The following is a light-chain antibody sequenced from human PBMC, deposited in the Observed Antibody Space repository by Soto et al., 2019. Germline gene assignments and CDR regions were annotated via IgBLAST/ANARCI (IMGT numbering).Light chain of an antibody. CDR3: QKYISAPLT. Sequence: DIPMTQSPSSLSASVGDRVTITCRASQDISNYLAWYHQKPGKAPKLLIYGVSTLQLGVPSRFSGSGFGTHFTLTISSLQPEDVGTFYCQKYISAPLTFGGGTKVEIK. V-gene: IGKV1-27*01. CDR1: QDISNY. CDR2: GVS. J-gene: IGKJ4*01.